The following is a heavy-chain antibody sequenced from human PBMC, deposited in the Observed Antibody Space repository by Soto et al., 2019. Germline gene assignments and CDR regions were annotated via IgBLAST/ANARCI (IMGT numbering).Heavy chain of an antibody. Sequence: GESLKISCAASGFTFSSYSMNWVRQAPGKGLEWVSSISSSSSYIYYADSVKGRFTISRDNAKNSLYLQMNSLRAEDTAVYYCARADGEWDQGEAFDIWGQGTMVTVSS. J-gene: IGHJ3*02. CDR2: ISSSSSYI. CDR3: ARADGEWDQGEAFDI. CDR1: GFTFSSYS. D-gene: IGHD3-10*01. V-gene: IGHV3-21*01.